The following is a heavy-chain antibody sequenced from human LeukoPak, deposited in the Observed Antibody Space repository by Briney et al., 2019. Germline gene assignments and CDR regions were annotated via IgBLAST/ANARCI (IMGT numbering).Heavy chain of an antibody. CDR1: GGSISSYY. D-gene: IGHD3-10*01. Sequence: SETLSLTCTVSGGSISSYYWSWIRQPPGKGLEWIGYIYYSGSTNYNPSLESRVTISVDTSKNQFSLKLSSVTAADTAVYYCARDAGDTMDLYGMDVWGKGTTVTVSS. CDR3: ARDAGDTMDLYGMDV. CDR2: IYYSGST. V-gene: IGHV4-59*01. J-gene: IGHJ6*04.